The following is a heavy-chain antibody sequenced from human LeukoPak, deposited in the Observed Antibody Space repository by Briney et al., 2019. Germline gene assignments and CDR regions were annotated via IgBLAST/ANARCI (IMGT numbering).Heavy chain of an antibody. V-gene: IGHV3-66*01. CDR1: GFTVSSNY. Sequence: PGGSLRLSCAASGFTVSSNYMSWVRQAPGKGLEWVSVIYSGGSTYYADSVKGRFTISRDNSKNTLYLQMNSLRAEDTAVYYCARDSRGGSDSLWRIPLPFYGMDVWGQGTTVTVSS. J-gene: IGHJ6*02. CDR2: IYSGGST. CDR3: ARDSRGGSDSLWRIPLPFYGMDV. D-gene: IGHD2-15*01.